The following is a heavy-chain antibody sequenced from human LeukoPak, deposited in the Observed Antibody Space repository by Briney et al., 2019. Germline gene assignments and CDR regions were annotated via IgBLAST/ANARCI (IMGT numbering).Heavy chain of an antibody. D-gene: IGHD3-10*01. Sequence: GGSLRLSCAASGFTFSSYSMNWVRQAPGKGLEWVSYISSTSSTIYYADSVKGRFTISRDNAKNSLYLQMNSLRAEDTAVYYCAKGRYGSGSSLYYYYYMDVWGKGTTVTISS. CDR2: ISSTSSTI. CDR3: AKGRYGSGSSLYYYYYMDV. V-gene: IGHV3-48*01. CDR1: GFTFSSYS. J-gene: IGHJ6*03.